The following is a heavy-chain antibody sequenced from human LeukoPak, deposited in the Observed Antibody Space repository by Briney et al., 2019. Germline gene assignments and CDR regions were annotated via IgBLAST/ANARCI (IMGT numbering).Heavy chain of an antibody. CDR2: ISGSGGAT. CDR1: GFTFSTYN. V-gene: IGHV3-23*01. D-gene: IGHD3-10*01. CDR3: ARGGVDHYGSGTYYLMYYFDH. Sequence: GGSLRLSCAASGFTFSTYNMNWVRQAPGKGLEWVSGISGSGGATYYADSVKGRFTVSRDDPHNTLYLQMNSVRAEDTAVYFCARGGVDHYGSGTYYLMYYFDHWGQGALVTVSS. J-gene: IGHJ4*02.